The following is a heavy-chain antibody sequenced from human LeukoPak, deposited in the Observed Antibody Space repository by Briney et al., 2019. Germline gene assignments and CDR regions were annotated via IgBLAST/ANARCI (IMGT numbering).Heavy chain of an antibody. Sequence: GGSLRLFCAVSGFTYSSYWMSWVREARGKGREWVANIKQDGSEKYYVDSVKGRFTISRDNAKNSLYLQMNSLRAEDTAVYYCARAVVGNKYFDYWGQGTLVTVSS. J-gene: IGHJ4*02. D-gene: IGHD1-26*01. CDR2: IKQDGSEK. CDR1: GFTYSSYW. CDR3: ARAVVGNKYFDY. V-gene: IGHV3-7*01.